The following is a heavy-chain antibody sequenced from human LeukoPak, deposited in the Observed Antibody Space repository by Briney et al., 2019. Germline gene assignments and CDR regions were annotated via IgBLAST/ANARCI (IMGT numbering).Heavy chain of an antibody. CDR2: IYYSGST. V-gene: IGHV4-39*01. Sequence: SETLSLTCSVSGGSISSSGYYWGWIRQPPGKGLEWIGSIYYSGSTYYNPSLKSRVTISVDTSKNQFSLKLSSVTAADTAVYYCARRGIAVAGYFDYWGQGTLVTVSS. D-gene: IGHD6-19*01. CDR3: ARRGIAVAGYFDY. CDR1: GGSISSSGYY. J-gene: IGHJ4*02.